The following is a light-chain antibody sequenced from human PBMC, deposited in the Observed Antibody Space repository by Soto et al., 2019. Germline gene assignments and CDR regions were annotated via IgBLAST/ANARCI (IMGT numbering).Light chain of an antibody. V-gene: IGKV3-20*01. CDR2: GAS. Sequence: EMVLTQSPGTLSLSPGVRATLSCRASQRVSSSSLAWYQQRPGQAPRLLIYGASIRAAGIPDRFSGSGSGTDFTLTINRLEPEDFAVYYCQQYGSSPLTFGGGTKVDIK. J-gene: IGKJ4*01. CDR1: QRVSSSS. CDR3: QQYGSSPLT.